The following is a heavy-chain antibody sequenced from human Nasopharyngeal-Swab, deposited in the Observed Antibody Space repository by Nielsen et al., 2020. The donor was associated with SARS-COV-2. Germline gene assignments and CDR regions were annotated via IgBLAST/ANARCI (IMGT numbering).Heavy chain of an antibody. Sequence: WVGQAPGQGLEWMEGIITIFGTANYAQKFRGRVTITADESTSTAYIELSSLRSEDTVVYYCARGGITIFGVFSNLNYWGQGTLVTVSS. CDR2: IITIFGTA. V-gene: IGHV1-69*01. CDR3: ARGGITIFGVFSNLNY. D-gene: IGHD3-3*01. J-gene: IGHJ4*02.